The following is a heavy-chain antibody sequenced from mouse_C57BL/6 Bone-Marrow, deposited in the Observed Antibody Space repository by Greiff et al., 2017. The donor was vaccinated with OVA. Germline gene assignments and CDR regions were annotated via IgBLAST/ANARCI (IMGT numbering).Heavy chain of an antibody. J-gene: IGHJ2*01. CDR2: IDPENGDT. V-gene: IGHV14-4*01. CDR3: TSYGNFDY. CDR1: GFNIKDDY. Sequence: VQLQQSGAELVRPGASVKLSCTASGFNIKDDYMHWVKQRPEQGLEWIGWIDPENGDTEYASKFQGKATITADTSSNPAYLQLSSLTSEDTAVYYCTSYGNFDYWGQGTTLTVFS. D-gene: IGHD2-1*01.